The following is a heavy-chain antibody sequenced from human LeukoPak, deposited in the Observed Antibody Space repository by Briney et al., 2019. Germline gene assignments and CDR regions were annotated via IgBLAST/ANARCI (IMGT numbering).Heavy chain of an antibody. Sequence: GASVKVSCKASGYTFTSYDINWVRQATGQGLEWMGWMNPNSGNTGYAQKFQGRVTMTRNTSISTAYMELSSLRSEDTAVYYCAGAPYQLLPFDYWGQGTLVTVSS. J-gene: IGHJ4*02. CDR3: AGAPYQLLPFDY. CDR2: MNPNSGNT. V-gene: IGHV1-8*01. D-gene: IGHD2-2*01. CDR1: GYTFTSYD.